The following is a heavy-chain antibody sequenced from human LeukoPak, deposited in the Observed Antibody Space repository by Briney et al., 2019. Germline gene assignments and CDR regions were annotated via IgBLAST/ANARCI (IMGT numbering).Heavy chain of an antibody. CDR3: ACLTTADAFDI. D-gene: IGHD3-22*01. V-gene: IGHV4-59*01. Sequence: SSETLSLTCTVSGGSIGSYYWSWIRQPPGKGLEWIGYIYDSGSTNYNPSLKSRVTISVDTSKNQFSLKLSSVTAADTAVYYCACLTTADAFDIWGQGTMVTVSS. CDR2: IYDSGST. J-gene: IGHJ3*02. CDR1: GGSIGSYY.